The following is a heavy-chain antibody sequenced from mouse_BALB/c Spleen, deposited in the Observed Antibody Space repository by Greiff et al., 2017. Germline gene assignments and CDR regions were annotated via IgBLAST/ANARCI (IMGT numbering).Heavy chain of an antibody. J-gene: IGHJ3*01. CDR2: ISSGSSTI. CDR1: GFTFSSYT. CDR3: ARSGTATAWFAY. Sequence: EVQLVESGGGLVQPGGSLKLSCAASGFTFSSYTMSWVRQTPEKRLEWVAYISSGSSTIYYADTVKGRFTISRDNPKNTLFLQMTSLRSEDTAMYYCARSGTATAWFAYWGQGTLVTVSA. D-gene: IGHD1-2*01. V-gene: IGHV5-17*02.